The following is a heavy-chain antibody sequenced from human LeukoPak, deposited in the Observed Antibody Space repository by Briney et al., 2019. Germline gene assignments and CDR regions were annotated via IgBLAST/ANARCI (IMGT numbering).Heavy chain of an antibody. CDR3: ARGPYSSGWYGHYYYMDV. CDR2: IYYSGST. J-gene: IGHJ6*03. D-gene: IGHD6-19*01. V-gene: IGHV4-39*07. Sequence: SETLSLTCTVSGGSISSSSYYWGWIRQPPGKGLEWIGSIYYSGSTYYNPSLKSRVTISVDTSKNQFSLKLSSVTAADTAVYYCARGPYSSGWYGHYYYMDVWGKGTTVTVSS. CDR1: GGSISSSSYY.